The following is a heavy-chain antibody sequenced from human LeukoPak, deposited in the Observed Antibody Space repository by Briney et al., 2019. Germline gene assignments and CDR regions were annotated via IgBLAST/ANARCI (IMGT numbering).Heavy chain of an antibody. V-gene: IGHV1-8*01. D-gene: IGHD3-10*01. CDR3: ARHRAVLLRIPAPEFDNRSYYYYYGMDV. Sequence: ASVKVSCKASGYTFTSYDIDWVRQATGQGLEWMGWMYPNSGNTGYAQKFQGRVTMTRNTSISTAYMELSSLRSEDTAVYYCARHRAVLLRIPAPEFDNRSYYYYYGMDVWGQGTTVTVSS. CDR2: MYPNSGNT. J-gene: IGHJ6*02. CDR1: GYTFTSYD.